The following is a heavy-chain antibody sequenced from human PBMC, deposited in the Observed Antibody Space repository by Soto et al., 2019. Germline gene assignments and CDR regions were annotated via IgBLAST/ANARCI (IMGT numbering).Heavy chain of an antibody. CDR3: ARVKVGDLFRFNWFFDL. CDR2: IYHSGST. D-gene: IGHD3-3*01. V-gene: IGHV4-30-2*01. J-gene: IGHJ2*01. Sequence: SETLSLTCAVSGGSISSGGYSWSWIRQPPGKGLEWIGYIYHSGSTYYNPSLKSRVTISVDRSKNQFSLKLSSVTAADTAVYYCARVKVGDLFRFNWFFDLWGRGTLVT. CDR1: GGSISSGGYS.